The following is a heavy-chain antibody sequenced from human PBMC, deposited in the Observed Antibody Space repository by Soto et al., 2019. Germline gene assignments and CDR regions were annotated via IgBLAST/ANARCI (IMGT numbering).Heavy chain of an antibody. Sequence: GGSLRLSCAASGFTFSSYAMSWVRQAPGKGLEWVSAISGSGGSTYYAASVKGRFTISRDNSKNTLYLQMNSLRAEDTAVYYCAKDWSSSGSYGYYFDYWGQGTLVTVSS. V-gene: IGHV3-23*01. CDR1: GFTFSSYA. CDR2: ISGSGGST. D-gene: IGHD1-26*01. J-gene: IGHJ4*02. CDR3: AKDWSSSGSYGYYFDY.